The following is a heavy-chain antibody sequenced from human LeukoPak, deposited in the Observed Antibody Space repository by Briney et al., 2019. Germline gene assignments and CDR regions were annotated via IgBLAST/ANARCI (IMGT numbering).Heavy chain of an antibody. CDR2: INHSGST. CDR1: GGSISSYY. Sequence: SETLSLTCTVSGGSISSYYWSWIRQPPGKGLEWIGEINHSGSTNYNPSLKSRVTISVDTSKNQFSLKLSSVTAADTAVYYCARGLSPLTVARGGSRAFDIWGQGTMVTVSS. D-gene: IGHD4-23*01. V-gene: IGHV4-34*01. J-gene: IGHJ3*02. CDR3: ARGLSPLTVARGGSRAFDI.